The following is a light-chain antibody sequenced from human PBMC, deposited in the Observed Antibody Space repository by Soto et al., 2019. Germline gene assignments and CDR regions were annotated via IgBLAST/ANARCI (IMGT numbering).Light chain of an antibody. J-gene: IGKJ4*01. Sequence: IQMTQSPSSLSASVGDRVTITYRASQSINNFLNWYQQRPGEVPKLLIYGASSLQSVVASRFSGSGYGTDFTLTISSLQPEDFATYYCQQSYGTPHTFGGGTKVEIK. CDR1: QSINNF. CDR3: QQSYGTPHT. CDR2: GAS. V-gene: IGKV1-39*01.